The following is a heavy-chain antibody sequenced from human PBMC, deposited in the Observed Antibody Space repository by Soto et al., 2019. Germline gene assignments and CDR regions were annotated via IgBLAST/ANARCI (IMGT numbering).Heavy chain of an antibody. CDR2: INPSGGST. D-gene: IGHD2-2*01. CDR1: GYTFTSYY. CDR3: ARKGCSSTSCYYYYYSMDV. V-gene: IGHV1-46*03. J-gene: IGHJ6*03. Sequence: ASVKVSCKASGYTFTSYYMHWVRQAPGQGLEWMGIINPSGGSTSYAQKFQGRVTMTRDTSTSTVYMELSSLRSEDTAVYYCARKGCSSTSCYYYYYSMDVWGKGTTVTVS.